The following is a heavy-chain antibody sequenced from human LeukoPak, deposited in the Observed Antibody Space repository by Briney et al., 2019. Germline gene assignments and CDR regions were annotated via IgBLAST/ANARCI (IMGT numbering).Heavy chain of an antibody. J-gene: IGHJ4*02. CDR2: MNPNSGNT. D-gene: IGHD4-17*01. CDR1: GYTFTSYD. Sequence: GASVKVSCKASGYTFTSYDINWVRQATGQGLEWMGWMNPNSGNTGYAQKFQGRVTITRNTSISTAYMELRSLISDDAAVYYCARGDDYGDYWGLYWGQGTLVTVSS. CDR3: ARGDDYGDYWGLY. V-gene: IGHV1-8*03.